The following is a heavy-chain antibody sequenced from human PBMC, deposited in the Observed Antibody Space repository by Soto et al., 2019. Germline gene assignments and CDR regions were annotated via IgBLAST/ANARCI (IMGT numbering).Heavy chain of an antibody. V-gene: IGHV3-23*01. Sequence: ELQLLESGGGLVQPGGSLRLSCAASEFTFRNYAMTWVRQAPGKGLEWVSSIDGSGGGAYYSDSVKGRFTVSRDDSQKTRYPQRRGRRVDDTAVYYWAKDAVSANGEWDWFDPWGQGTLVTVSS. J-gene: IGHJ5*02. D-gene: IGHD2-21*02. CDR1: EFTFRNYA. CDR2: IDGSGGGA. CDR3: AKDAVSANGEWDWFDP.